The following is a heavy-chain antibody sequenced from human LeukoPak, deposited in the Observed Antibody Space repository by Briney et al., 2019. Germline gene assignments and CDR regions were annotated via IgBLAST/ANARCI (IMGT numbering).Heavy chain of an antibody. J-gene: IGHJ6*02. CDR2: INHSGST. CDR3: ASGYYDILTGPYYYYYGMDV. D-gene: IGHD3-9*01. V-gene: IGHV4-34*01. CDR1: GGSFSGYY. Sequence: SETLSLTCAVYGGSFSGYYWSWIRQPPGKGLEWIGEINHSGSTNHNPSLKSRVTISVDTSKNQFSLKLSSVTAADTAVYYCASGYYDILTGPYYYYYGMDVWGQGTTVTVSS.